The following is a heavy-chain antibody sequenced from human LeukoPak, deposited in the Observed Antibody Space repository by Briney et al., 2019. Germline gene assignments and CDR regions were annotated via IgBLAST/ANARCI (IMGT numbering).Heavy chain of an antibody. J-gene: IGHJ6*03. D-gene: IGHD3-22*01. CDR1: GFTFSVYG. Sequence: TGGSLRLSCAASGFTFSVYGMHWVRQAPGKGLEWVAVVSYDGSDKYYSDSVEGRFSISRDNSKNTVYLQMSSLRAEDTAVYFCAKDWNYYDTSVPFYYYYMEVWGKRTTVTVSS. V-gene: IGHV3-30*18. CDR3: AKDWNYYDTSVPFYYYYMEV. CDR2: VSYDGSDK.